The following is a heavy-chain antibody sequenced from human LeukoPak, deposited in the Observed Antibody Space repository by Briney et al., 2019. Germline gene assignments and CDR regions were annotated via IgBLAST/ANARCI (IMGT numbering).Heavy chain of an antibody. CDR1: GFTFSSYG. Sequence: GGSLRLSCAASGFTFSSYGMHWVRQAPGKGLEWVAVIWYDGSNKYYEDSVKGRFTISRDNAKNTLYLRMNSLRAEDTAVYYCARESDYYYYGMDVWGQGTTVTVSS. CDR2: IWYDGSNK. J-gene: IGHJ6*02. CDR3: ARESDYYYYGMDV. V-gene: IGHV3-33*01.